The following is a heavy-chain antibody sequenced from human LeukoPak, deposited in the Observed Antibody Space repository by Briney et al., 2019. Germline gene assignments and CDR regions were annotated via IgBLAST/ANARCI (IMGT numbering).Heavy chain of an antibody. V-gene: IGHV3-21*01. CDR1: GFTFSSYS. J-gene: IGHJ4*02. CDR3: ATDPSGSYSLFDY. CDR2: ISSSSSYI. D-gene: IGHD1-26*01. Sequence: GGSLRLSCAASGFTFSSYSMNWVRQAPGKGLEWVSSISSSSSYIYYADSLKGRFTISRDNAKNSLYLQINSLRAEDTAVYYCATDPSGSYSLFDYWGQGTLVTVSS.